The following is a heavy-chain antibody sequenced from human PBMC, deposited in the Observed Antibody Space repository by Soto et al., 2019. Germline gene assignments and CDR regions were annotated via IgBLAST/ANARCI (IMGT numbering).Heavy chain of an antibody. CDR1: GFTFSSYG. CDR3: AKDRGYSGYDSLDY. CDR2: ISYDGSNK. J-gene: IGHJ4*02. V-gene: IGHV3-30*18. D-gene: IGHD5-12*01. Sequence: QVQLVESGGGVVQPGRSLRLSCAASGFTFSSYGMHWVRQAPGKGLEWVAVISYDGSNKYYADSVKGRFTISRDNSKNTLYVQMNSLRAEDTAVYYCAKDRGYSGYDSLDYWGQGTLVTVSS.